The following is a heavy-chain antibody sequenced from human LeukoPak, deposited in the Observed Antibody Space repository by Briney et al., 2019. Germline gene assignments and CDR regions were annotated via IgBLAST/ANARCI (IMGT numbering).Heavy chain of an antibody. J-gene: IGHJ4*02. Sequence: GGSLRPSCAASGFTVSSNYMSWVRQAPGKGLEWVSVIYSGGSTYYADSVKGRFTISRDNSKNTLYLQMNSLRAEDTAVYYCARDSGSYYPLFDYWGQGTLVTVSS. CDR1: GFTVSSNY. V-gene: IGHV3-66*01. D-gene: IGHD3-10*01. CDR2: IYSGGST. CDR3: ARDSGSYYPLFDY.